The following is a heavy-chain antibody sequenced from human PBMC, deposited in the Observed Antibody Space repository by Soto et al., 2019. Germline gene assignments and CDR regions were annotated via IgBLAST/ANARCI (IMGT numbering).Heavy chain of an antibody. CDR3: ARHDDYDFWSGYYPGQYYYYMDV. CDR2: IKQDGSEK. D-gene: IGHD3-3*01. CDR1: GFTFSSYW. V-gene: IGHV3-7*01. Sequence: GGSLRLSCAASGFTFSSYWMSWVRQAPGKGLEWVANIKQDGSEKYYVDSVKGRFTISRDNAKNSLYLQMNSLGAEDTAVYYCARHDDYDFWSGYYPGQYYYYMDVWGKGTTVTVSS. J-gene: IGHJ6*03.